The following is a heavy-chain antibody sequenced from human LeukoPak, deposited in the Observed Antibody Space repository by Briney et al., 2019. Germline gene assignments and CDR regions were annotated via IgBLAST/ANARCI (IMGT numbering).Heavy chain of an antibody. CDR2: VHYSGTT. CDR1: GGSIISTRDH. D-gene: IGHD2-21*02. Sequence: SETLSLTCTVSGGSIISTRDHWDWIRQPPGKGLEWIGSVHYSGTTYYTHNPSLRSRVTISVDTSKNQFSLEVTSVSAADTATYYCARRLHYYDFWGPGTLVTVSS. J-gene: IGHJ4*02. CDR3: ARRLHYYDF. V-gene: IGHV4-39*01.